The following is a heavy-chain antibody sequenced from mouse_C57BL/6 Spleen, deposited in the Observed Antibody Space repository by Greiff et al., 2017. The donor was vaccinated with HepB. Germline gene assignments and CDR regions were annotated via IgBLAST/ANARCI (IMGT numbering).Heavy chain of an antibody. J-gene: IGHJ3*01. CDR3: TRSYDYDDGFAY. D-gene: IGHD2-4*01. V-gene: IGHV5-9-1*02. CDR2: ISSGGDYI. Sequence: EVKLMESGAGLVKPGGSLNLSCAASGFTFSSYAMSWVRQTPEQRLEWVAFISSGGDYINYADTVKSRFTISRDNARKTLYLQMSSLKSEDTAMYYWTRSYDYDDGFAYWGQGTLVTVSA. CDR1: GFTFSSYA.